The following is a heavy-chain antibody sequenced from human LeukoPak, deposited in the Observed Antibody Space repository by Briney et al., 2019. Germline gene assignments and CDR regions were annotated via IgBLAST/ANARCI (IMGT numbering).Heavy chain of an antibody. Sequence: GGSLRLSCAASGFTFSSYAMSWVRQAPEKGLEWVSAISGSGGSTYYADSVKGRFTISRDNSKNTLYLQMNSLRAEDTAVYYCAKVYSSSWYPDAFDIWGQGTMVTVSS. CDR2: ISGSGGST. CDR3: AKVYSSSWYPDAFDI. CDR1: GFTFSSYA. V-gene: IGHV3-23*01. D-gene: IGHD6-13*01. J-gene: IGHJ3*02.